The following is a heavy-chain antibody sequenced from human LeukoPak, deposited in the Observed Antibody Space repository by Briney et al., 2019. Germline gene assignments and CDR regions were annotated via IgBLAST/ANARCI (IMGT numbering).Heavy chain of an antibody. V-gene: IGHV1-2*02. D-gene: IGHD6-13*01. CDR3: ARDSGYSSSWANY. J-gene: IGHJ4*02. CDR2: INPNSGGT. Sequence: GASVKVSCKASGYTFTGYYMHWVRQAPGQGLEWMGWINPNSGGTNYAQKCQGRVTMTRDTSISTAYMELSRLRSDDTAIYYCARDSGYSSSWANYWGQGTLVTVSS. CDR1: GYTFTGYY.